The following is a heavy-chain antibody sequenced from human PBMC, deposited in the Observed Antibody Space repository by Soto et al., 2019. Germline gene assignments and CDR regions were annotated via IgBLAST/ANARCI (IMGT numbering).Heavy chain of an antibody. D-gene: IGHD6-19*01. V-gene: IGHV4-59*01. CDR3: ARVGEQWLAHYFDY. J-gene: IGHJ4*01. CDR1: GGSISSYY. Sequence: QVQLQESGPGLVKPSETLSLTCTVSGGSISSYYWSWIRQPPGKGLEWIGYIYYSGSTNYNPSLKSRVTISVDTSKNQFSLKLSSVTAADTAVYYCARVGEQWLAHYFDYWGHGTLVTVSS. CDR2: IYYSGST.